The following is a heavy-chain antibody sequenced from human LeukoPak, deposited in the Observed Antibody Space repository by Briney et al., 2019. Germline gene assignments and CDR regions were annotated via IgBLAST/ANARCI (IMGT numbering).Heavy chain of an antibody. CDR1: GFTFSSYG. J-gene: IGHJ6*02. Sequence: PGRSLRLSCAASGFTFSSYGMHWVRQAPGKGLEWVALTSYDGSNKDYADSVKGRFTISRDNSKNTLYLQMNSLRAEDTAVYYCAKDSVWFGDLLGGMDVWGQGTTVTVSS. CDR3: AKDSVWFGDLLGGMDV. D-gene: IGHD3-10*01. V-gene: IGHV3-30*04. CDR2: TSYDGSNK.